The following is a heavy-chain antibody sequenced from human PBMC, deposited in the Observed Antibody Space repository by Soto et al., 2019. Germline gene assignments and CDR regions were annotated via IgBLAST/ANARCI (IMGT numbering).Heavy chain of an antibody. CDR1: GFTFSSYA. D-gene: IGHD3-16*01. CDR2: ISYDGSNK. Sequence: GVPLSLSCSASGFTFSSYAMHWIRQAPGKGLEWVAVISYDGSNKYYADSVKGRFTISRDNSKNTLYLQMNSLRAEDTAVYYCARGPNPFGIAWYVDLWGRGTLVTVS. J-gene: IGHJ2*01. V-gene: IGHV3-30-3*01. CDR3: ARGPNPFGIAWYVDL.